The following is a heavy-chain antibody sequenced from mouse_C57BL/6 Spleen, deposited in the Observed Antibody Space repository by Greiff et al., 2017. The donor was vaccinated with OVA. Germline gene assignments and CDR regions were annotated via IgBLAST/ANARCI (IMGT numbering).Heavy chain of an antibody. D-gene: IGHD2-1*01. J-gene: IGHJ3*01. V-gene: IGHV1-22*01. CDR1: GYTFTDYN. CDR2: INPNNGGT. Sequence: VQLQQSGPELVKPGASVKLSCKASGYTFTDYNMHWVKQSHGKSLEWIGYINPNNGGTSYNQKFKGKATLTVNKSSSTAYMELRSLTSEDSAVYYGARDPIYYGNYVPFAYWGQGTLVTVSA. CDR3: ARDPIYYGNYVPFAY.